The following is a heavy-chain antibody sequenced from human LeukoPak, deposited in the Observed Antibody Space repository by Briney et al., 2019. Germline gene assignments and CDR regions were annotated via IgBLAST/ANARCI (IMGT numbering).Heavy chain of an antibody. J-gene: IGHJ4*02. CDR3: ITDPGDYENF. Sequence: PGGSLRLSCAASGFSFSNAWMSWVRQAPGEGLEWVGRTKSKSDGETRDYAAPVRGRFAISRDDSKNTLFLLMNSLKTDDTAVYFCITDPGDYENFWGQGTLVTVSS. CDR2: TKSKSDGETR. D-gene: IGHD4-17*01. CDR1: GFSFSNAW. V-gene: IGHV3-15*01.